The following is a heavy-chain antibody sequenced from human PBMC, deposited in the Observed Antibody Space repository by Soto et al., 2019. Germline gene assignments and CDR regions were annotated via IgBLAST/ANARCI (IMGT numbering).Heavy chain of an antibody. CDR1: GFTFSSYA. CDR2: ISGSGGST. V-gene: IGHV3-23*01. D-gene: IGHD3-3*01. CDR3: AKGDYYDFWSGYYKADYYYYYGMDV. Sequence: GGSLRLSCAVSGFTFSSYAMSWVRQAPGKGLEWVSAISGSGGSTYYADSVKGRFTISRDNSKNTLYLQMNSLRAEDTAVYYCAKGDYYDFWSGYYKADYYYYYGMDVWGQGTTVTVSS. J-gene: IGHJ6*02.